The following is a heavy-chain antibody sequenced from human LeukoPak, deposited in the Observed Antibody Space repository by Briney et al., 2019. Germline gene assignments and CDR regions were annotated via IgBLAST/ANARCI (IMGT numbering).Heavy chain of an antibody. Sequence: GSLRLSCAASGFTFSSNAMSWVRQAPGKGLEWIGSISHSGTPYYNPSLRSRVTISADTSNNQFSLNLSSVTAADTAVYYCARAGDIAMAYPSYFDYWGQGTLVTVSS. J-gene: IGHJ4*02. CDR3: ARAGDIAMAYPSYFDY. D-gene: IGHD5-24*01. CDR2: ISHSGTP. V-gene: IGHV4-38-2*01. CDR1: GFTFSSNAM.